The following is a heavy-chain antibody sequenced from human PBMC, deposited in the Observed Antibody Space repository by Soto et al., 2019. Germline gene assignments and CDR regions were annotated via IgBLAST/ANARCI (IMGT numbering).Heavy chain of an antibody. V-gene: IGHV2-5*01. CDR2: IYWNDDK. D-gene: IGHD3-9*01. CDR3: AHKPPDYDILTGFDY. CDR1: GFSLSTSGVG. J-gene: IGHJ4*02. Sequence: SGPTLVNPTQTLTLTCTFSGFSLSTSGVGVGWIRQPPGKALEWLALIYWNDDKRYSPSLKSRLTIIKDTSKNQVVLTMTNMDPVDTATYYYAHKPPDYDILTGFDYWGQGTLVTVSS.